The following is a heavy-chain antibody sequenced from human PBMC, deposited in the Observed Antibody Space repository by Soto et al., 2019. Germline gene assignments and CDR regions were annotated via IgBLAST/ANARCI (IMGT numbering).Heavy chain of an antibody. CDR3: AKLVVPTSSWFDP. J-gene: IGHJ5*02. D-gene: IGHD2-21*01. CDR1: GCSIGYSNYY. CDR2: IYYSGST. V-gene: IGHV4-39*01. Sequence: PSETLSLTCTVSGCSIGYSNYYWGWIRQPPGKALEWIGTIYYSGSTYYNPSLKSRVTMSVDTSKNQFSLKLTSVAAADTAVYYCAKLVVPTSSWFDPWGQGTLVTVSS.